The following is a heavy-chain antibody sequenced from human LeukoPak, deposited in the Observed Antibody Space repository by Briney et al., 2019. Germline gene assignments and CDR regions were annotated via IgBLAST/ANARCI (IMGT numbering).Heavy chain of an antibody. D-gene: IGHD3-22*01. J-gene: IGHJ5*02. CDR1: RFTCSSYS. V-gene: IGHV3-21*01. CDR2: ISSSSSYI. CDR3: ARTHYYDSLGYTEDWFVP. Sequence: GGSLRFSGAASRFTCSSYSMNWVRQAPGKGLEWVSSISSSSSYIYYADSVKGRFTISRDNAKKSLYLQMNSLRAEDTAVYYCARTHYYDSLGYTEDWFVPWGQGTLVTVSS.